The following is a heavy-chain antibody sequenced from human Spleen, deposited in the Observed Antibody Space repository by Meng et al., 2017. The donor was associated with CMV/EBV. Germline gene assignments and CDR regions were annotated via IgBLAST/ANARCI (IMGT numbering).Heavy chain of an antibody. Sequence: SETLSLTCTVSGDSMNSRYNYWGWVRQPPGEGLEWIGNVYYSGDFYYKPSLKSRVTLSIDLSKKHFSLRLTSVTAADTAVYYCARRPGGGTSNNYFDSWGQGILVTVSS. D-gene: IGHD1-7*01. V-gene: IGHV4-39*07. CDR3: ARRPGGGTSNNYFDS. CDR1: GDSMNSRYNY. J-gene: IGHJ4*02. CDR2: VYYSGDF.